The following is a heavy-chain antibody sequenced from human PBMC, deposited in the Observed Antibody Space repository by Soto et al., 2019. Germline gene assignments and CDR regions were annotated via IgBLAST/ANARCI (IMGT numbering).Heavy chain of an antibody. Sequence: SETLSLTCTVSGGSISSYYWSWIRQPPGKGLEWFGYIYYSGSTNHNPSLKSRVTISVDTSKNQFSLKLSSVTAADTAVYYCARLALGYCSSTSCYTRGTFDYWGQGTLVTVSS. CDR1: GGSISSYY. V-gene: IGHV4-59*08. D-gene: IGHD2-2*02. CDR3: ARLALGYCSSTSCYTRGTFDY. J-gene: IGHJ4*02. CDR2: IYYSGST.